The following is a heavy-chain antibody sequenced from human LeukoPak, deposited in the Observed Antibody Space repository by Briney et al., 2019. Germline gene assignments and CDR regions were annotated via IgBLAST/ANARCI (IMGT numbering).Heavy chain of an antibody. Sequence: GGSLRLSCAASGFTFSSYEMNWVRQAPGKGLEWVSYISSSGSTIYYADSVKGRFTISRDSAKNSLYLQMNSLRAEDTAVYYCASYSYSSGSVDAFDIWGQGTMVTVSS. J-gene: IGHJ3*02. D-gene: IGHD6-19*01. CDR2: ISSSGSTI. CDR1: GFTFSSYE. V-gene: IGHV3-48*03. CDR3: ASYSYSSGSVDAFDI.